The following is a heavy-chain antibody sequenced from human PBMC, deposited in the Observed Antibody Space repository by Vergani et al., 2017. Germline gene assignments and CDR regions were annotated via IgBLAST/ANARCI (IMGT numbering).Heavy chain of an antibody. V-gene: IGHV1-69*01. Sequence: QLVQSGPEVKKPGTSVKVSCKASGGTFSSYAISWVRQAPGQGLEWMGGIIPIFGTANYAQKFQGRVPITADESTSTAYMELSSLRSEDTAGYYGARGNEILTGTSYTYYYYYYGMDVWGQGTTVTVSS. J-gene: IGHJ6*02. CDR3: ARGNEILTGTSYTYYYYYYGMDV. D-gene: IGHD3-9*01. CDR1: GGTFSSYA. CDR2: IIPIFGTA.